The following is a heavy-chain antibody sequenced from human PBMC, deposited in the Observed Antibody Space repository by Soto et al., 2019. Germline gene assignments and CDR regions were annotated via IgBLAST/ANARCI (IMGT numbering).Heavy chain of an antibody. Sequence: PSETLSLTCTVSGGSISSSSYYWGRIRQPPGKGLEWIGSIYYSGSTYYNPSLKSRVTISVDTSKNQFSLKLSSVTAADTAVYYCARHGGYCSGGSCYSGPGNYMDVWAKGTRVTVSS. V-gene: IGHV4-39*01. CDR3: ARHGGYCSGGSCYSGPGNYMDV. J-gene: IGHJ6*03. CDR1: GGSISSSSYY. CDR2: IYYSGST. D-gene: IGHD2-15*01.